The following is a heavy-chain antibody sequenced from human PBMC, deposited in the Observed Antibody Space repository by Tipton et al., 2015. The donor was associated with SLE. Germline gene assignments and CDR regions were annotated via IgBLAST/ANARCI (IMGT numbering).Heavy chain of an antibody. V-gene: IGHV3-66*01. J-gene: IGHJ6*02. CDR2: IYSGGST. Sequence: SLRLSCAASGFTVSSNYMSWVRQAPGKGLEWVSVIYSGGSTYYADSVKGRFTISRDNAKNTLYLQMNSLRAEDTAVYYCARVGHYYDSSVYYDYGMDVWGQGTTVTVSS. D-gene: IGHD3-22*01. CDR3: ARVGHYYDSSVYYDYGMDV. CDR1: GFTVSSNY.